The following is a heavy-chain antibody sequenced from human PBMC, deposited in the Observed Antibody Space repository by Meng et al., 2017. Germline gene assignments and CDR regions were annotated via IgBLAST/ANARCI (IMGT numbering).Heavy chain of an antibody. CDR3: ARGSYSFDS. J-gene: IGHJ4*02. Sequence: QITLQQSGPGLVKPSQTLSLICAISWDSVSSNSAAWNWIRQSPSRGLEWLGRAYYRSKWYHDYAESVKSRISIDPDTSKNQFSLQLRSVTPEDSAAYYCARGSYSFDSWGQRTLVTVSS. V-gene: IGHV6-1*01. CDR1: WDSVSSNSAA. CDR2: AYYRSKWYH. D-gene: IGHD1-26*01.